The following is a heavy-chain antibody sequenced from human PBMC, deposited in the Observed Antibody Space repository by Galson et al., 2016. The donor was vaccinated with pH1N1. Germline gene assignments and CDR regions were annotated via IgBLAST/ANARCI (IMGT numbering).Heavy chain of an antibody. D-gene: IGHD2-2*01. J-gene: IGHJ5*02. CDR2: INSGGSST. V-gene: IGHV3-11*04. CDR3: ARVPGVAGPGGWFDP. CDR1: GFTFSDSY. Sequence: SLRLSCAASGFTFSDSYMSWIRQAPGKGLEFVSYINSGGSSTYYADSVKGRFTISRDNAKNSLYLQMSSLRAEDTAVYYCARVPGVAGPGGWFDPWGPGTLVTVSS.